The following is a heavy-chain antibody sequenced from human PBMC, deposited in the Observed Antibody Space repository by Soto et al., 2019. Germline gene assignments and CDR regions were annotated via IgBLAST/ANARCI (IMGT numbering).Heavy chain of an antibody. CDR3: ARDLRGFAGTAILWFDP. D-gene: IGHD1-1*01. CDR2: IYYSGTT. J-gene: IGHJ5*02. Sequence: PSETLSLTCTVSGGSISSNNYYWGWIRQPPRKGLEWIGNIYYSGTTYYNPSLKNRLTISVDTPKNQFSLKLSSVTAADTAVYYCARDLRGFAGTAILWFDPWGQGTLVTVSS. CDR1: GGSISSNNYY. V-gene: IGHV4-39*02.